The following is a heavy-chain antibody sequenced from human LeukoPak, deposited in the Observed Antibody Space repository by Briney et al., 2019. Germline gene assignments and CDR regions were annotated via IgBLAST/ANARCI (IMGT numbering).Heavy chain of an antibody. CDR3: ARVSTRITMVRGPNWFDP. CDR1: GYTFTSYG. J-gene: IGHJ5*02. V-gene: IGHV1-18*01. D-gene: IGHD3-10*01. CDR2: ISAYNGNT. Sequence: GASVKVSGKASGYTFTSYGISWVRQAPGQGLEWMGWISAYNGNTNYAQKLQGRVTMTTDTSTSTAYMELRSLRSDDTAVYYCARVSTRITMVRGPNWFDPWGQGTLVTVSS.